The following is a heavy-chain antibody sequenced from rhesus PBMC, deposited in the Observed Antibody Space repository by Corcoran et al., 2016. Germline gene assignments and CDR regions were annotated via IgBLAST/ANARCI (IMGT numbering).Heavy chain of an antibody. D-gene: IGHD2-15*01. V-gene: IGHV3-116*02. J-gene: IGHJ4*01. Sequence: EVRLVESGGGLVQPGGSLRLSCAASGFTFSDYYMSWVRQAPGKEPEWVGFSVKKANGSKAKYAASVKSRFNISSDDSRSIASLQMNSLKTEDTAAYYCARYVDCSSTYCSQYYVDYWGQGVLVTVSS. CDR1: GFTFSDYY. CDR2: SVKKANGSKA. CDR3: ARYVDCSSTYCSQYYVDY.